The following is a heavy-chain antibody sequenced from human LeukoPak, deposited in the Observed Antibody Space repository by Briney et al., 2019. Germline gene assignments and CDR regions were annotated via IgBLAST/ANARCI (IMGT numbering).Heavy chain of an antibody. Sequence: KPSETLSLTCTVSGGSISSYYWSWIRQPPGKGLEWIGSIYHSGSTYYNPSLKSRVTISVDTSKNQFSLKLSSVTAADTAVYYCARDTLFTILWGQGTLVTVSS. J-gene: IGHJ4*02. CDR3: ARDTLFTIL. CDR1: GGSISSYY. CDR2: IYHSGST. D-gene: IGHD3-10*01. V-gene: IGHV4-38-2*02.